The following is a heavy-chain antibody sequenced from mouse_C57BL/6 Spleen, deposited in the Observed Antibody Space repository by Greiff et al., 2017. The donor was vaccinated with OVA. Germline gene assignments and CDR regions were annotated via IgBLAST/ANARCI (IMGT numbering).Heavy chain of an antibody. CDR3: ARPVISEGYFDV. Sequence: QVQLQQPGAELVMPGASVKLSCKASGYTFTSYWMHWVKQRPGQGLEWIGEIDPSDSYTNYNQKFKGKSTLTVDKSSSTAYMQLSSLTSEDSAVYYCARPVISEGYFDVWGTGTTVTVSS. CDR1: GYTFTSYW. V-gene: IGHV1-69*01. J-gene: IGHJ1*03. CDR2: IDPSDSYT.